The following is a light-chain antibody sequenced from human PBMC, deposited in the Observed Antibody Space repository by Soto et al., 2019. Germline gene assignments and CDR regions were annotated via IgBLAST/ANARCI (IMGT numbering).Light chain of an antibody. CDR3: QQSYTTPRT. J-gene: IGKJ1*01. V-gene: IGKV1-39*01. CDR2: AAS. Sequence: DIQMTQSPSSLSASVGDRVTITCRASQTISRYLHWYQQKPGEAPKLLIYAASSLQSGVPSRFSGSGSGTDFTLTITSLQPEDFATYYCQQSYTTPRTFGQGTKVEIK. CDR1: QTISRY.